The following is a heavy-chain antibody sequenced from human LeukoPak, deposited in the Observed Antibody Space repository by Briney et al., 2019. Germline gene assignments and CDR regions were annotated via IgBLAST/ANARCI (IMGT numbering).Heavy chain of an antibody. Sequence: ASVKVSCKASGGTFSSYAISWVRQAPGQGLEWMGGIIPIFGTANYAQKFQGRVTITTDESTSTAYMELSSLRSEDTAVYYCARGDFWSGYYTYYYYYYMDVWGKGTTVTVSS. J-gene: IGHJ6*03. CDR1: GGTFSSYA. D-gene: IGHD3-3*01. CDR2: IIPIFGTA. CDR3: ARGDFWSGYYTYYYYYYMDV. V-gene: IGHV1-69*05.